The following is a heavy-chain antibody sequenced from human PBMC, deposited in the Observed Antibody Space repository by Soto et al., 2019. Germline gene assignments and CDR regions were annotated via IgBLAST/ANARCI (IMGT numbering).Heavy chain of an antibody. CDR1: GGSFTGYY. V-gene: IGHV4-34*01. D-gene: IGHD3-3*01. J-gene: IGHJ6*02. CDR3: VRGQPHRITIFEVVIRSYDYGMDV. CDR2: INYRGST. Sequence: VQLQQWGAGLLKPSETLSLTCAVYGGSFTGYYWTWIRQTPGKGLEWIGEINYRGSTYYNPSLESRITMAVDTSKNQFSLKLSSVTAADTAVYFCVRGQPHRITIFEVVIRSYDYGMDVWGQGTTVTVSS.